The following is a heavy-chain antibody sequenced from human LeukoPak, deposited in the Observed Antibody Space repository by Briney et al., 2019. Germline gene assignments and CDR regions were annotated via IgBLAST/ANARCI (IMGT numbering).Heavy chain of an antibody. J-gene: IGHJ5*02. CDR1: GGSISSYY. CDR2: IYTSGST. D-gene: IGHD4-11*01. CDR3: ARSLKTDYSNYWFDP. V-gene: IGHV4-4*09. Sequence: SETLSLTCTVSGGSISSYYWSWIRQPPGKALEWIGYIYTSGSTNYNPSLKSRVTISVDTSKNQFSLKLSSVTAADTAVYYCARSLKTDYSNYWFDPWGQGTLVTVSS.